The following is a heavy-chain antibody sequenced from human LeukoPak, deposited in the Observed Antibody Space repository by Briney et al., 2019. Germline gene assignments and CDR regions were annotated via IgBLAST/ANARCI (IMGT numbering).Heavy chain of an antibody. CDR3: ARDRSGSSSWTPNYYYYGMDV. CDR2: INPSGGST. J-gene: IGHJ6*02. Sequence: ASVKVSCKASGYTFTSYYMHWVRQAPGQGLEWMGIINPSGGSTSYAQKFQGRVTMTRDTSTSTVYMELSSLRSEDTAVYYCARDRSGSSSWTPNYYYYGMDVWGQGTTVTVSS. V-gene: IGHV1-46*01. CDR1: GYTFTSYY. D-gene: IGHD6-13*01.